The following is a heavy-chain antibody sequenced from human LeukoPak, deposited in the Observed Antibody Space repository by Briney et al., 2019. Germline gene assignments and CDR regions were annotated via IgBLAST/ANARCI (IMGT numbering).Heavy chain of an antibody. V-gene: IGHV3-23*01. CDR3: AKMGNDFWSGYYSGGYFDF. J-gene: IGHJ4*02. D-gene: IGHD3-3*01. Sequence: GGSLRLSCAASTFTFSTYAMSSVRQAPGKGLQWVSVISASGGSTYYADSVKGRFTLSRDNSKNTLYLQMNSLRAEDTAVYHCAKMGNDFWSGYYSGGYFDFWGQGTLVTVSS. CDR1: TFTFSTYA. CDR2: ISASGGST.